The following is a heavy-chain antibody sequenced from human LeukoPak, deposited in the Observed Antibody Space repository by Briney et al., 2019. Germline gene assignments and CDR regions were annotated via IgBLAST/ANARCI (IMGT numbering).Heavy chain of an antibody. V-gene: IGHV4-39*01. Sequence: SETLSLTCTVSGGTISSSSYYWGWLRQPPGKGLEWIGSIYYSGSTYYNQSLKSRVTISVDTSKNQFSLKLSSVTAADTAVYYCARRITIFGVVIRAWFDPWGQGTLVTVSS. CDR2: IYYSGST. D-gene: IGHD3-3*01. CDR3: ARRITIFGVVIRAWFDP. CDR1: GGTISSSSYY. J-gene: IGHJ5*02.